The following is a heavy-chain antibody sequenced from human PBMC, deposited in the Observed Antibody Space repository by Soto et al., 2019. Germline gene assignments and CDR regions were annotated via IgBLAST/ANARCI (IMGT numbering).Heavy chain of an antibody. D-gene: IGHD2-8*02. Sequence: QVQLVESGGGVVQPGRSLRLSCAVSGFTVSTYGMHWVRQAPGKGLEWVAVISRDGGTKYYADSVKGRFTISRDNSRNHLFLEMNSLRSDDMAVYYCTGEVASGYWGQGTLVTVSS. V-gene: IGHV3-30*03. CDR1: GFTVSTYG. J-gene: IGHJ4*02. CDR3: TGEVASGY. CDR2: ISRDGGTK.